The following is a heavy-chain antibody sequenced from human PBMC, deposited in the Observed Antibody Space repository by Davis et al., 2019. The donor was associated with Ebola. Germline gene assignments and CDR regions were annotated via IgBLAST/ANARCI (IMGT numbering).Heavy chain of an antibody. CDR1: GYTFTSYG. CDR3: ARDSGSYLVIFDY. D-gene: IGHD1-26*01. Sequence: ASVKVSCKASGYTFTSYGISWVRQAPGQGLEWMGWISAYNGNTNYAQKFQGRVTITRDTSASTAYMELSSLRSEDTAVYYCARDSGSYLVIFDYWGQGTLVTVSS. CDR2: ISAYNGNT. J-gene: IGHJ4*02. V-gene: IGHV1-18*04.